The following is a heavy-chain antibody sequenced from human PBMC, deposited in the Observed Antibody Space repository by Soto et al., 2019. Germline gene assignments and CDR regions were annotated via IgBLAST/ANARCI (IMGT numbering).Heavy chain of an antibody. J-gene: IGHJ4*02. V-gene: IGHV3-23*01. CDR2: ISGSGGNT. Sequence: GGSLRLSCAASGFAFSSYAMSWVRQAPGKGLEWVSAISGSGGNTYYADSVKGRFTISRDNSKSRLYLQMNSLRAEDTAVYYCANLMISGYCSGGSCYGALDFWGQGTLVTVSS. CDR3: ANLMISGYCSGGSCYGALDF. D-gene: IGHD2-15*01. CDR1: GFAFSSYA.